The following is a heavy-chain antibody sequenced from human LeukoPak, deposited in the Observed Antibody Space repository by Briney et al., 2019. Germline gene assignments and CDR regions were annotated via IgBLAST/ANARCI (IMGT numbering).Heavy chain of an antibody. CDR3: AKASGSDSGSYIL. V-gene: IGHV3-23*01. Sequence: PGGSLRLSCVASGFTFTNYAMHWVRQAPGKGLDWVSGISSSGGSTYYADSVKGRFTISRDNSKYTLYLQMNSLRAEDTAVYYCAKASGSDSGSYILWGQGTLVTVSS. CDR1: GFTFTNYA. D-gene: IGHD3-10*01. CDR2: ISSSGGST. J-gene: IGHJ4*02.